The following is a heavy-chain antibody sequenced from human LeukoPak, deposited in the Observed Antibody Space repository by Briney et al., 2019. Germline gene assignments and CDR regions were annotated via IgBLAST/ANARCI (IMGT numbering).Heavy chain of an antibody. D-gene: IGHD3-10*01. CDR3: ARNMTYYGNDY. V-gene: IGHV1-46*01. CDR1: GYTFTSYY. Sequence: ASVKVSCKASGYTFTSYYMHWVRQAPGQGLEWMGIINPSGGSTSYAQKFQGRVTMTRDTSISAVYMELSRLRSDDTAMYYCARNMTYYGNDYWGQGTLITVSS. CDR2: INPSGGST. J-gene: IGHJ4*02.